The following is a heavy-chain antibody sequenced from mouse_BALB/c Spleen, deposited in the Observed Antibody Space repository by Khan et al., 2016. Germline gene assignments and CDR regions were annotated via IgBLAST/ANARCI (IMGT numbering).Heavy chain of an antibody. V-gene: IGHV3-2*02. CDR2: ISYSGST. D-gene: IGHD4-1*02. CDR3: TINWDEEDC. J-gene: IGHJ3*01. CDR1: GYSTTSDYA. Sequence: EVQLVESGPGLVKPSQSLSLTCTVTGYSTTSDYAWNWIRQLPGNKLEWMGYISYSGSTSYNTSSKSRISITRDTYKNQFFLQLNSVTTEGTATYYCTINWDEEDCWGQGTLVTVSA.